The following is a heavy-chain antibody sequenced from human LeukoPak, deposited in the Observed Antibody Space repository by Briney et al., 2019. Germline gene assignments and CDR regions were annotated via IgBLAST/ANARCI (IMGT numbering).Heavy chain of an antibody. CDR3: ARGGLSYYYMDV. CDR2: IYHGGRS. Sequence: SETLSLTCAVSGDSIISDNWWNWVRQSPGQGLEWIGEIYHGGRSNYNPSLKSRVTVSLDKSKNQFYLRLTSVTAADTAVYYCARGGLSYYYMDVWGKGTTVTVSS. V-gene: IGHV4-4*02. J-gene: IGHJ6*03. CDR1: GDSIISDNW.